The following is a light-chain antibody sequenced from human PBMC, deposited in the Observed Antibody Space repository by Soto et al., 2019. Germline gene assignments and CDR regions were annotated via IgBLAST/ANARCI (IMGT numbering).Light chain of an antibody. Sequence: QSALTQPASASGSPGQSITISCTGTSSDVGGYNYVSWYQQHPGKAPKLIIYEVSNRHSGVSNRFSGSKSGNTASLTISGLQAEDEADYYCNSYRTNYTWLFGGGTKVTVL. V-gene: IGLV2-14*01. CDR3: NSYRTNYTWL. CDR2: EVS. CDR1: SSDVGGYNY. J-gene: IGLJ3*02.